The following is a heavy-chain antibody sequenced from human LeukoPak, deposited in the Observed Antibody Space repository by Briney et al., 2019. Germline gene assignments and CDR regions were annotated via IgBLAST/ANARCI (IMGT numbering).Heavy chain of an antibody. D-gene: IGHD2-21*02. V-gene: IGHV3-74*01. CDR2: INSDGSST. CDR3: VNLYCGDDCYSE. Sequence: PGGSLRPSCAASGFTFSSYWMYWVRQAAGKGLVWVSCINSDGSSTRYADSVKGRFTISRDNAKNTLYLQMNSLRAEDTAVYYCVNLYCGDDCYSEWGQGTLVTVSS. CDR1: GFTFSSYW. J-gene: IGHJ4*02.